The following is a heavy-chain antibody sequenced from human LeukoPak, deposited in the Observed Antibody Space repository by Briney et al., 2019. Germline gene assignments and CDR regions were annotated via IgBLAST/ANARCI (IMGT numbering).Heavy chain of an antibody. Sequence: PGGSLRLSCAASGFTFSSYAMSWVRQAPGKGLEWVSAISGSGGSTYYADSVKGRFTMSRDNSKNTLYLQMNSLRAEDTAVYYCAKGDYDFWSGYLVYWGQGTLVTVSS. J-gene: IGHJ4*02. CDR2: ISGSGGST. V-gene: IGHV3-23*01. D-gene: IGHD3-3*01. CDR1: GFTFSSYA. CDR3: AKGDYDFWSGYLVY.